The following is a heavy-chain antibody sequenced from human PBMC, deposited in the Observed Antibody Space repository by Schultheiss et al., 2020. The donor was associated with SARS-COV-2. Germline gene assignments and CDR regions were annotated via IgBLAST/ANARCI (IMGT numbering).Heavy chain of an antibody. CDR2: IYYSGST. CDR3: AGRRITLFGVITYGMDV. CDR1: GGSISSGGYY. J-gene: IGHJ6*02. D-gene: IGHD3-3*01. V-gene: IGHV4-31*01. Sequence: SETLSLTCTVSGGSISSGGYYWSWIRQHPGKGLEWLGYIYYSGSTYYNPSLKSLVTTSVDTSKNQFSLKLSSVTAADTAVYYCAGRRITLFGVITYGMDVWGQGTTVTVAS.